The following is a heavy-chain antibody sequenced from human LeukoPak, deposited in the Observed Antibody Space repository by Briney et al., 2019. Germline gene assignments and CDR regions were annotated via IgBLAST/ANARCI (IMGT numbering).Heavy chain of an antibody. D-gene: IGHD3-16*01. J-gene: IGHJ6*02. V-gene: IGHV3-7*03. CDR1: GFMFSSNW. Sequence: GGSLRLSCAASGFMFSSNWMSWVRQAPGKGLEWVASINHNGNANYYVDSVKGRFTISRDNAKNSLYLQMSNLRAEDTAVYFCARGGGLDVWGQGATVTVSS. CDR3: ARGGGLDV. CDR2: INHNGNAN.